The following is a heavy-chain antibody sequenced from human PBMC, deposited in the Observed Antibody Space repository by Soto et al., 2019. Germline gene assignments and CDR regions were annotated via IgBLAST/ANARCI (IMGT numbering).Heavy chain of an antibody. Sequence: SENVSCTASGGTFSLYAISWVRQAPGQGLEWMGGIIPIFGTANYAQKFQGRVTITADKSTSTAYMELSSLRSEDTAVYYCARGNMLVLVVATAGDAFDIWCQG. CDR1: GGTFSLYA. V-gene: IGHV1-69*06. J-gene: IGHJ3*02. D-gene: IGHD2-15*01. CDR3: ARGNMLVLVVATAGDAFDI. CDR2: IIPIFGTA.